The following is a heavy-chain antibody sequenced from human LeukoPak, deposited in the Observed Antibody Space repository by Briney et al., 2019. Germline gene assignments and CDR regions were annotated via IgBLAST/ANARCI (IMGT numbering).Heavy chain of an antibody. V-gene: IGHV3-30*18. Sequence: GGTLRLSCAASGFTFRNYGMSWVRQAPGKGLEWVAIISYDGSNEYYADSVEGRFTISRDNSKNTLYLQMNSLRAEDTAVYYCAKDGLHPFDYWGQGTLVTVSS. J-gene: IGHJ4*02. CDR2: ISYDGSNE. CDR3: AKDGLHPFDY. CDR1: GFTFRNYG.